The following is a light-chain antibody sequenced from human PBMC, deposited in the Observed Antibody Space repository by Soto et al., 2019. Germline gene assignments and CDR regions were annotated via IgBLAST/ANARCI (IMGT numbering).Light chain of an antibody. CDR3: QQRSNWLLT. CDR2: DTS. V-gene: IGKV3-11*01. J-gene: IGKJ4*01. CDR1: QSVSSY. Sequence: DIVLTQSPATLSLSPGERATLSCRASQSVSSYLAWFQQKPGQAPRLLIYDTSNRATGTPPRFSGSGSGPDFTLTISSLEPEDFAVYYCQQRSNWLLTFGGGTKVEMK.